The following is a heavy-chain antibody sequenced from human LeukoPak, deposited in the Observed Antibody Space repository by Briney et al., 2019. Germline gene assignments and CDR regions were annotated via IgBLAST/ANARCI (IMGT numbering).Heavy chain of an antibody. CDR3: ARQGSYGDYLLVDY. J-gene: IGHJ4*02. Sequence: SETLSLTCTVSGGSFSSSDYHWGWIGQREGKGLEWIGRIYTSGSTTYNPSLKRRVTMSVDMSKNQFSLKLSTVTAADTAVYYCARQGSYGDYLLVDYWGQGTRVTVSS. CDR2: IYTSGST. D-gene: IGHD4-17*01. CDR1: GGSFSSSDYH. V-gene: IGHV4-61*02.